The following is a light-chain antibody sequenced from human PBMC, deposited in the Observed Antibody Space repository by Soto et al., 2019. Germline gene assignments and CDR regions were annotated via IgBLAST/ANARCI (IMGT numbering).Light chain of an antibody. V-gene: IGLV2-18*01. CDR2: DVS. CDR3: SLYTSENAYI. CDR1: STDFVGYNR. J-gene: IGLJ1*01. Sequence: QSALTQPPSVARTPGQSFTISCPGNSTDFVGYNRISWYRSPPGSAPKLMINDVSKRPSGVPDRLSGSKSGYTACLTLSELQAVEEADYNCSLYTSENAYIFGTGTKVT.